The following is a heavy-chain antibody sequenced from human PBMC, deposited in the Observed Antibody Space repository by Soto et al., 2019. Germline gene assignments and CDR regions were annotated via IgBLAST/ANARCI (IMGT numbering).Heavy chain of an antibody. V-gene: IGHV1-18*01. Sequence: QVQLVQSAAEMKKPGASVKVSCKASGYTFTSYVINWVRQAPGQGLECKGYINTYAGKTYYAQKLQGRVTMTTDTSSTTAYMELRSLTSGDTDVYYCARIPVAGHGYYDYWGQGTLVTVSS. D-gene: IGHD6-19*01. CDR1: GYTFTSYV. CDR3: ARIPVAGHGYYDY. CDR2: INTYAGKT. J-gene: IGHJ4*02.